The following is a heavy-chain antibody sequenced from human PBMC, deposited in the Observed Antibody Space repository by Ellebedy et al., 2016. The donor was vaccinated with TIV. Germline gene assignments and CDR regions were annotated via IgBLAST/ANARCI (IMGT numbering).Heavy chain of an antibody. CDR2: INHSGST. CDR1: GGSFSGYY. Sequence: MPSETLSLTCAVYGGSFSGYYWSWIRQPPGKGLEWIGEINHSGSTNYNPSIKSRVPVSVDTSKNQFSLKLSSVTAADTAVYYCARGNGNSSSWYGTWFDPWGQGTLVTVSS. CDR3: ARGNGNSSSWYGTWFDP. V-gene: IGHV4-34*01. D-gene: IGHD6-13*01. J-gene: IGHJ5*02.